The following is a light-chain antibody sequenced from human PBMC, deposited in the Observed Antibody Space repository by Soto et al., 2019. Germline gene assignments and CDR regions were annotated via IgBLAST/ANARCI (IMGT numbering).Light chain of an antibody. Sequence: EIVMTQSPATLSVSQGESATLSCRASQSVSNNLTWYQQRPGQPPRILIYGASTRATGVPGRFSGSGSGTEFTLTISSLQSEDFAVYYCQQYNDWWTFGQGTKVDIK. V-gene: IGKV3-15*01. CDR3: QQYNDWWT. CDR1: QSVSNN. J-gene: IGKJ1*01. CDR2: GAS.